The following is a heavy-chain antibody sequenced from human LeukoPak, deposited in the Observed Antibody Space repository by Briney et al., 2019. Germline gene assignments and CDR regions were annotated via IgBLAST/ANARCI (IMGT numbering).Heavy chain of an antibody. Sequence: PSETLSLTCTVSGGSISSGGYYWSWIRQHPGKGLEWIGYIYYSGSTNYNPSLKSRVTISVDTSKNQFSLKLSSVTAADTAVYYCARDTPYCSGGSCYFGGYDYWGQGTLVTVSS. D-gene: IGHD2-15*01. CDR3: ARDTPYCSGGSCYFGGYDY. J-gene: IGHJ4*02. CDR1: GGSISSGGYY. CDR2: IYYSGST. V-gene: IGHV4-61*08.